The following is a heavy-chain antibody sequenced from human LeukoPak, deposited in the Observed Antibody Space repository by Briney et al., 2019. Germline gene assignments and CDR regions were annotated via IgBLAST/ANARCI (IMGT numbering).Heavy chain of an antibody. CDR1: GFTFNNYN. V-gene: IGHV3-21*01. J-gene: IGHJ4*02. Sequence: GGSLRLSCAASGFTFNNYNMNWVRQAPGKALEWVSSITSSGTYIFYADSVKGRFTISRDNSKNTLYLQMNSLRAEDTAVYYCASRGIAVAGTFVDCWGQGTLVTVSS. CDR3: ASRGIAVAGTFVDC. D-gene: IGHD6-19*01. CDR2: ITSSGTYI.